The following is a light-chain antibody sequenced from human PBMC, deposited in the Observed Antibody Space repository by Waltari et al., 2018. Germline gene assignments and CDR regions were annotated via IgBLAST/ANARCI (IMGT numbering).Light chain of an antibody. CDR3: QHYRSLPVT. V-gene: IGKV3-20*01. Sequence: EIVLTQSPGTLSLSPGERVTLSCRASQSVSRTLAWYQQKPGQAPRLLIYGASIRATGIPDRFSGSGSETDFSLTISRLEPEDFAVYYCQHYRSLPVTFGQGTKVEIK. CDR2: GAS. CDR1: QSVSRT. J-gene: IGKJ1*01.